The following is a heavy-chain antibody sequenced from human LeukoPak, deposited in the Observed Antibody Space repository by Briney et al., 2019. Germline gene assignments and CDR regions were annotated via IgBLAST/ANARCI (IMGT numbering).Heavy chain of an antibody. CDR1: GYTFTSYG. D-gene: IGHD4-11*01. Sequence: GASVKVSCKASGYTFTSYGISWVRQAPGQGLEWMGWISAYNGNTNYAQKHQGRVTMTTDTSTSTAYMELRSLRSDDTAVYYCARDWGNTVTNHFDYWGQGTLVTVSS. V-gene: IGHV1-18*01. CDR2: ISAYNGNT. J-gene: IGHJ4*02. CDR3: ARDWGNTVTNHFDY.